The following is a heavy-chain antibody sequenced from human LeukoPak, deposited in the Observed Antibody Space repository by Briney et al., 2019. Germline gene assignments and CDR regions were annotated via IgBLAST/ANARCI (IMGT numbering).Heavy chain of an antibody. J-gene: IGHJ6*02. CDR2: ISSSSSYI. V-gene: IGHV3-21*01. CDR1: GFTVSSNY. CDR3: ARDHSYGGYDMDV. Sequence: PGGSLRLSCAASGFTVSSNYMSWVRQAPGKGLEWVSSISSSSSYIYYADSVKGRFTISRDNAKNSLYLQMNSLRAEDTAVYYCARDHSYGGYDMDVWGQGTTVTVSS. D-gene: IGHD4/OR15-4a*01.